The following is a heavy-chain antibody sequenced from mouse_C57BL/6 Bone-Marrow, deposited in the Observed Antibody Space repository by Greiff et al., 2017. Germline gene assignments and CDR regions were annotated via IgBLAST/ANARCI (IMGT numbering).Heavy chain of an antibody. CDR3: ARSYYSNAGDY. CDR2: ISAGGSYT. D-gene: IGHD2-5*01. J-gene: IGHJ4*01. V-gene: IGHV5-4*03. CDR1: GFTFSSYA. Sequence: EVKLVESGGGLVKPGGSLKLSCAASGFTFSSYAMSWVRQTPEKRLEWVATISAGGSYTYYPDNVKGRFTISRDKAKNNLYLQMCHLVSEDTAMYYCARSYYSNAGDYWGQGTSVTVSS.